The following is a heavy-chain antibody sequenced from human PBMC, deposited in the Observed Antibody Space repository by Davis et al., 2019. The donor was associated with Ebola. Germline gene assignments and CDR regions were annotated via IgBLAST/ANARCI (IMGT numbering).Heavy chain of an antibody. Sequence: AASVKVSCKASGFTFTSSAVQWVRQARGQRLEWIGWIVVGSGNTNYAQKFQGRVTITRDTSASTAYMELSSLRSEDTAVYYCARLGYYDFWSGYSEPDYWGQGTLVTVSS. V-gene: IGHV1-58*01. CDR3: ARLGYYDFWSGYSEPDY. CDR2: IVVGSGNT. J-gene: IGHJ4*02. CDR1: GFTFTSSA. D-gene: IGHD3-3*01.